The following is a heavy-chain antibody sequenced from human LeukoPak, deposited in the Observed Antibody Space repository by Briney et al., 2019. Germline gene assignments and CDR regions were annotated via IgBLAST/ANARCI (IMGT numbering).Heavy chain of an antibody. CDR2: INHSGST. V-gene: IGHV4-30-2*01. CDR3: ARDCSSTSCYMGYYYYGMDV. J-gene: IGHJ6*02. CDR1: GGSISSGGYY. D-gene: IGHD2-2*02. Sequence: SQTLSLTCAVSGGSISSGGYYWSWIRQPPGKRLEWIGEINHSGSTNYNPALKSRVTISVDTSKNQFSLKLSSVTAADTAVYYCARDCSSTSCYMGYYYYGMDVWGQGTTVTVSS.